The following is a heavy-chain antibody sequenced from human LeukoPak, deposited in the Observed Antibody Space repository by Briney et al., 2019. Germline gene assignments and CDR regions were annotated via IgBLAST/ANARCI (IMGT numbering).Heavy chain of an antibody. D-gene: IGHD6-13*01. V-gene: IGHV3-64*01. Sequence: PGGSLRLSCAASGFTFSTYGMHWVRQAPGKGLEYVSGIGPDGGTTYYAKSVRGRFTISRDNSENMVYLQMGSLRADDMAVYYCERGAQLTDYWGQGTLVTVSS. CDR1: GFTFSTYG. J-gene: IGHJ4*02. CDR3: ERGAQLTDY. CDR2: IGPDGGTT.